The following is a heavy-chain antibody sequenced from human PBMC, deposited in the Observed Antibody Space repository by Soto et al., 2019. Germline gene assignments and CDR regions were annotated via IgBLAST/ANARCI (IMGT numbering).Heavy chain of an antibody. CDR1: GGSISSGGYY. CDR2: IYYSGST. V-gene: IGHV4-31*03. Sequence: PSETLSLTCTVSGGSISSGGYYWSWIRQHPGKGLEWIGYIYYSGSTYYNPSLKSRVTISVDTSKNQFSLKLSSVTAADTAVFYCARAGGYQYYFDYWGPGTLLTVSS. D-gene: IGHD5-12*01. J-gene: IGHJ4*02. CDR3: ARAGGYQYYFDY.